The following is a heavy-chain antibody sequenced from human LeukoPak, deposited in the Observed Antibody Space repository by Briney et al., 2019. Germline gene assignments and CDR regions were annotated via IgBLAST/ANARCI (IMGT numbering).Heavy chain of an antibody. J-gene: IGHJ4*02. V-gene: IGHV3-48*04. CDR3: ARAIASYGDSAY. CDR1: GFRFSRFS. CDR2: ITSTSSST. Sequence: GGSLRLSCAASGFRFSRFSMNWVRQAPGKGLEWISYITSTSSSTYYADSVQGRFTISRDNAKNSLYLQLNSLRAEDTAVYYCARAIASYGDSAYWGQGTLVTVSS. D-gene: IGHD4-17*01.